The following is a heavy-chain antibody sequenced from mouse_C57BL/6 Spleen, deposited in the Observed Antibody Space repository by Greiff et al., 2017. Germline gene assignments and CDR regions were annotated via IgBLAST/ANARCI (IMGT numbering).Heavy chain of an antibody. D-gene: IGHD1-1*01. CDR2: INPSTGGT. CDR3: ARSGYYGSSYFDY. V-gene: IGHV1-42*01. J-gene: IGHJ2*01. Sequence: EVHLVESGPELVKPGASVKISCKASGYSFTGYYMNWVKQSPEKSLEWIGEINPSTGGTTYNQKFKAKATLTVDKSSSTAYMQLKSLTSEDSAVYYCARSGYYGSSYFDYWGQGTTLTVSS. CDR1: GYSFTGYY.